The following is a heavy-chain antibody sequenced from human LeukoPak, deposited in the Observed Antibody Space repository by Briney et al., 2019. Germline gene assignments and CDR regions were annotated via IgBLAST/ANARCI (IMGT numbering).Heavy chain of an antibody. CDR3: AKEGFDS. CDR2: ISNSGGST. V-gene: IGHV3-23*01. J-gene: IGHJ4*02. CDR1: GFTFSSFD. Sequence: GGSLRLSFADSGFTFSSFDMSWVRQARGKGLEWVSSISNSGGSTYYADSVKGRSTISRDNSKNTLYLQMNSLRAEDTAVYYCAKEGFDSWGQGTLVTVSS.